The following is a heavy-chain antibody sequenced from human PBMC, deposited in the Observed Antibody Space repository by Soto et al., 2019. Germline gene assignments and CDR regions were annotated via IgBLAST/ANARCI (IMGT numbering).Heavy chain of an antibody. CDR2: ISSTGSTI. CDR3: ARGDYYGSRSYYNHFDY. V-gene: IGHV3-11*01. CDR1: GFTFSDYY. Sequence: KTGGSLRLSCAASGFTFSDYYMSWIRQAPGKGLEWVSYISSTGSTIYYADSVKGRFTISRDNAKNSLYLQMNSLRAEDTAVYYCARGDYYGSRSYYNHFDYWGQGTLVTVSS. D-gene: IGHD3-10*01. J-gene: IGHJ4*02.